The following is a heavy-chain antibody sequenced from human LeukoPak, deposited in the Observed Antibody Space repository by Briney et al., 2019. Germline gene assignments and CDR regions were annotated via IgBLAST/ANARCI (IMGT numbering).Heavy chain of an antibody. Sequence: ASVKVSCKASGYTFTGYYMHWVRQAPGQGLEWMGWINPNSGGTNYAQKFQGRVTMTRDTSISTAYMELSRLRSDDTAVYYCARGEVVAATGWFDPWGQGTLVTVSS. CDR2: INPNSGGT. J-gene: IGHJ5*02. CDR1: GYTFTGYY. CDR3: ARGEVVAATGWFDP. D-gene: IGHD2-15*01. V-gene: IGHV1-2*02.